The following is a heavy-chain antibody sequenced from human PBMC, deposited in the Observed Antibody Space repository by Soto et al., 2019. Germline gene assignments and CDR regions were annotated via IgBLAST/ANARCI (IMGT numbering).Heavy chain of an antibody. Sequence: GASVKVSCKASGGTFSSYAISWVRQAPGQGLEWMGGIIPIFGTANYAQKFQGRVTITADESTSTAYMELSSLRSEDTAVYYCARDDDIVLMAYGMDVWGQGTTVTVSS. CDR2: IIPIFGTA. J-gene: IGHJ6*02. D-gene: IGHD2-8*01. CDR3: ARDDDIVLMAYGMDV. CDR1: GGTFSSYA. V-gene: IGHV1-69*13.